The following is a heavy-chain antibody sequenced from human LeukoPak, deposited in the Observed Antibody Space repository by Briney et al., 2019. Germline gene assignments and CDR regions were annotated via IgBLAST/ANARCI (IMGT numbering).Heavy chain of an antibody. CDR2: IYYSGST. V-gene: IGHV4-39*02. CDR1: GGSISSSSYY. J-gene: IGHJ4*02. Sequence: SETLSLTCTVSGGSISSSSYYWGWIRQPPGKGLEWIGSIYYSGSTYYNPSLKSRVTISVDTSKNQFSLKLSSVTAADTAVYYCARDRIAAAGMEYFDYWGQGTLVTVSS. CDR3: ARDRIAAAGMEYFDY. D-gene: IGHD6-13*01.